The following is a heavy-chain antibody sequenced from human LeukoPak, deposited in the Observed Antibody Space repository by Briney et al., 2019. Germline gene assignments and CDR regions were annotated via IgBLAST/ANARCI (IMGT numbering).Heavy chain of an antibody. CDR2: IIPILGIA. CDR3: ARDTYYYGSGYDY. Sequence: GASVKVSCRASGGTFSSYAISWVRQAPGQGLEWMGRIIPILGIANYAQKFQGRVTITADKSTSTAYMELSSLRSEDTAVYYCARDTYYYGSGYDYWGQGTLVTVSS. V-gene: IGHV1-69*04. J-gene: IGHJ4*02. CDR1: GGTFSSYA. D-gene: IGHD3-10*01.